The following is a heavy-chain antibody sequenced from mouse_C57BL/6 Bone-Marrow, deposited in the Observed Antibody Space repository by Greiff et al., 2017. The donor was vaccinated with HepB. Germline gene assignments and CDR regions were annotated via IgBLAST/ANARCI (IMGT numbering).Heavy chain of an antibody. CDR2: ISSGGDYI. Sequence: EVKLMESGEGLVKPGGSLKLSCAASGFTFSSYAMSWVRQTPEKRLEWVAYISSGGDYIYYADTVKGRFTISRDNARNTLYLQMSSLKSEDTAMYYCTRGRGYDSLFDYWGQGTTLTVSS. V-gene: IGHV5-9-1*02. D-gene: IGHD2-4*01. CDR3: TRGRGYDSLFDY. CDR1: GFTFSSYA. J-gene: IGHJ2*01.